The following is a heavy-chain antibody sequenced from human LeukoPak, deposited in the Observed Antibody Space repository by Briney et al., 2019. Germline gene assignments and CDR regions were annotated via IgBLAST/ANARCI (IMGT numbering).Heavy chain of an antibody. Sequence: SETLSLTCAVYGASFTGYYWSWFRQPPGKGLELIGEINHSGGTNYNPSLKSRVTISLDTSNNQFSLKLSSVTAADTAVYYCARLLPLQGGDVWGQGTTVTVSS. CDR3: ARLLPLQGGDV. CDR1: GASFTGYY. J-gene: IGHJ6*02. D-gene: IGHD2-15*01. CDR2: INHSGGT. V-gene: IGHV4-34*01.